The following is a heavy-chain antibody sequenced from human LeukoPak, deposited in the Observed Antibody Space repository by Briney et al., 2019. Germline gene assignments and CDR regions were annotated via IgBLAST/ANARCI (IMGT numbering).Heavy chain of an antibody. J-gene: IGHJ6*03. CDR2: IHHSGGT. CDR1: GYAISSGFY. Sequence: SETLSLTCTVSGYAISSGFYWGWIRQPPGKGLEWIGAIHHSGGTSYNPSRKSRVTISVDTSKKQFSLKLSSVTAADTAVYYCARTRSRGAAVRNYYYMDVWGKGTTVTVSS. V-gene: IGHV4-38-2*02. CDR3: ARTRSRGAAVRNYYYMDV. D-gene: IGHD6-13*01.